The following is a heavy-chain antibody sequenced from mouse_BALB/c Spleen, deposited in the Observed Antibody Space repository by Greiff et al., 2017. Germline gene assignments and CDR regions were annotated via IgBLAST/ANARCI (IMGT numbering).Heavy chain of an antibody. CDR2: ISSGGGST. J-gene: IGHJ3*01. CDR3: ARRGAMITTGFFAY. CDR1: GFAFSSYD. V-gene: IGHV5-12-1*01. D-gene: IGHD2-4*01. Sequence: EVMLVESGGGLVKPGGSLKLSCAASGFAFSSYDMSWVRQTPEKRLEWVAYISSGGGSTYYPDTVKGRFTISRDNAKNTLYLQMSSLKSEDTAMYYCARRGAMITTGFFAYWGQGTLVTVSA.